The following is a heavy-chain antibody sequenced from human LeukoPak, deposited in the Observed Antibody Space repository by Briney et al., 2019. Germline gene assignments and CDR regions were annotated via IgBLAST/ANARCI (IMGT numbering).Heavy chain of an antibody. CDR3: TTDLNAVTTTFDY. CDR1: GFTFTNAG. J-gene: IGHJ4*02. D-gene: IGHD4-17*01. CDR2: IKRKTDGGTT. V-gene: IGHV3-15*01. Sequence: KTGGSLRLSCSASGFTFTNAGMSWVRQAPGKGLEWVGRIKRKTDGGTTDYSAPVKGRFTISRDDSKNTLYLQMNSLTTEDTAVYYCTTDLNAVTTTFDYWGQGTLATVSS.